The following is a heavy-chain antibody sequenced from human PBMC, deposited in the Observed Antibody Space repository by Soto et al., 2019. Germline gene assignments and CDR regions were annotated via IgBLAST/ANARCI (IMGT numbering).Heavy chain of an antibody. V-gene: IGHV1-18*01. CDR1: GYTFTSYG. CDR3: AATYYYDSSGYHNWFDP. J-gene: IGHJ5*02. CDR2: IGAYNGNT. Sequence: QVQLVQSGAEVKKPGASVKVSCKASGYTFTSYGISWVRQAPGQGLEWMGWIGAYNGNTNYAQKLQGRVTMTTDTSTSTAYMELRSLRSDDTAVYYCAATYYYDSSGYHNWFDPWGQGTLVTVSS. D-gene: IGHD3-22*01.